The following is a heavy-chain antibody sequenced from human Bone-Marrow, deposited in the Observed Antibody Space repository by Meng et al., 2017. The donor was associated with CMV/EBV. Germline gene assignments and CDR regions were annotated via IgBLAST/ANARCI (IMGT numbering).Heavy chain of an antibody. J-gene: IGHJ6*02. CDR3: ARSYTAVTFYYYYGMDV. Sequence: GESLKIYCAAAGFTFSSYSMNWVRQAPGKGLEWVSSISSSSSYIYYADSVKGRFTISRDNAKNSLYLQMNSLRAEDTAVYYCARSYTAVTFYYYYGMDVWGQGTTVTVSS. V-gene: IGHV3-21*01. CDR2: ISSSSSYI. D-gene: IGHD3-16*01. CDR1: GFTFSSYS.